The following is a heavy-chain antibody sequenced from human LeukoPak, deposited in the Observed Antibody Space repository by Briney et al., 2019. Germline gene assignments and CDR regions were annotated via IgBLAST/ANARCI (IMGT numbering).Heavy chain of an antibody. J-gene: IGHJ3*02. D-gene: IGHD5-18*01. V-gene: IGHV3-21*04. CDR2: ITGDSAYI. CDR3: AKGFGYSYGSAAFDI. Sequence: GGSLRLSCAASGFTFSTYAMNWVRQAPGEGLKWVSCITGDSAYIYYADSVKGRFTISRDNAKNSLYLQMNSLRAEDTAVYYCAKGFGYSYGSAAFDIWGQGKMVTVSS. CDR1: GFTFSTYA.